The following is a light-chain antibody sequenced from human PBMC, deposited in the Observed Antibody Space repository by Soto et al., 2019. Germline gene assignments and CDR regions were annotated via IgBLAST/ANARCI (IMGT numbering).Light chain of an antibody. CDR2: DAS. J-gene: IGKJ4*01. V-gene: IGKV3-11*01. CDR3: QQRINWPPRLT. CDR1: QSVSSY. Sequence: EIVLTQSPATLSLSPGERATLSCRASQSVSSYLAWYQQKPGQAPRLLIYDASNRATGIPARFSGSGSGTDFTLTISILEPEDVLVYYCQQRINWPPRLTFGGGTKVEIK.